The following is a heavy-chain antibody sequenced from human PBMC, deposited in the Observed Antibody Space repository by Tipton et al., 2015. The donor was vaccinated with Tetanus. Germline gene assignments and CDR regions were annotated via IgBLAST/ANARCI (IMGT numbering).Heavy chain of an antibody. J-gene: IGHJ4*02. CDR3: ARGGIAAAGGGLDY. V-gene: IGHV4-59*01. CDR1: GGSISTYH. CDR2: IDYFGST. Sequence: TLSLTCTVSGGSISTYHWNWIRQSPGKGLEWIGYIDYFGSTNYNPSLKSRVTISVDTSKNQFSLKLSSVTAADTAVYYCARGGIAAAGGGLDYWGQGTLVTVSS. D-gene: IGHD6-13*01.